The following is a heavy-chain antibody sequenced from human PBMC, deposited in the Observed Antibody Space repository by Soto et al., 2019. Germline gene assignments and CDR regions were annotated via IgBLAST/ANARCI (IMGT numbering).Heavy chain of an antibody. CDR2: IYYSGST. V-gene: IGHV4-59*01. D-gene: IGHD3-3*01. CDR1: GGSISSYY. J-gene: IGHJ3*02. CDR3: ARGRDDYDFWSGTPRSAFDI. Sequence: PSETLSLTCTVSGGSISSYYWSWIRQPPGKGLEWIGYIYYSGSTNYNPSLKSRVTISVDTSKNQFSLKLSSVTAADTAVYYCARGRDDYDFWSGTPRSAFDIWGQGTMVT.